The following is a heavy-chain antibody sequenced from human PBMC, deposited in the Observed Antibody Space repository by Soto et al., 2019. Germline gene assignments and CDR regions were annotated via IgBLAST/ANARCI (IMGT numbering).Heavy chain of an antibody. V-gene: IGHV4-4*02. D-gene: IGHD2-15*01. CDR3: TLGGGGNDY. Sequence: QVQLQESGPGLVKPSGTLSLTCAVSGGSISSSNWWSWVRQPPGKGLEWIGEIYHGGSPNYNPSLKSRFTMSVDKSKNQFSLKLTSVTAADTAMYYCTLGGGGNDYWGQGALVTVSS. CDR1: GGSISSSNW. J-gene: IGHJ4*02. CDR2: IYHGGSP.